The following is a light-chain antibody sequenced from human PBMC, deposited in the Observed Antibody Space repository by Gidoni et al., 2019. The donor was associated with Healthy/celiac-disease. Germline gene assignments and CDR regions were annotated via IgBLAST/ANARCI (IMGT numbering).Light chain of an antibody. CDR1: QSISSW. CDR3: QQYNSYPLT. V-gene: IGKV1-5*03. J-gene: IGKJ4*01. CDR2: KAS. Sequence: DIQMPQSPSTLSASVGDRVTLTCRASQSISSWLAWYQQKPGKAPKLLIYKASSLESGVPSRFSGSGSGTEFTLTSSSLQPDDFATYYCQQYNSYPLTFGGGTKVEIK.